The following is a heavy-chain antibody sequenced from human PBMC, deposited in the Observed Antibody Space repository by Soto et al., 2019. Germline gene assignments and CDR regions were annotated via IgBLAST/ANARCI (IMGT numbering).Heavy chain of an antibody. J-gene: IGHJ5*02. CDR3: ASSSECSGGSCYSYNWFDP. D-gene: IGHD2-15*01. Sequence: SVKVSCKASGYTFTGYYMHWVRQAPGQGLEWMGWIKPNNGNTNYAQKFQDRVTITRDRSMSTAYMELSSLRSEDTAMYYCASSSECSGGSCYSYNWFDPWGQGTLVTVSS. V-gene: IGHV1-45*02. CDR2: IKPNNGNT. CDR1: GYTFTGYY.